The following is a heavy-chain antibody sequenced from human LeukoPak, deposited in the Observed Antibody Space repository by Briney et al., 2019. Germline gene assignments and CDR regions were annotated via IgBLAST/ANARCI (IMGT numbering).Heavy chain of an antibody. CDR2: IYYSGST. CDR1: GFTFSSYA. V-gene: IGHV4-30-4*08. CDR3: ARETDFWSGYYIVDY. Sequence: LRLSCAASGFTFSSYAMSWIRQPPGKGLEWIGYIYYSGSTYYSPSLKSRVTISVDTSKNQFSLKLSSVTAADTAVYYCARETDFWSGYYIVDYWGQGTLVTVSS. J-gene: IGHJ4*02. D-gene: IGHD3-3*01.